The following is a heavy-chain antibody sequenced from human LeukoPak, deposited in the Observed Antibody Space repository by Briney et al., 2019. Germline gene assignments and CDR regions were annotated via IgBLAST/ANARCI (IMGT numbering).Heavy chain of an antibody. Sequence: GGSLRLSCAASGFTFSSYSMNWVRQAPGKGLEGVSCISSSRSYIYYEDSVKGRFTISRDNAKNSLYLQMNSLRAEDTAVYYCARDYVWGSYRYFDYWGQGTLVTVSS. CDR2: ISSSRSYI. CDR1: GFTFSSYS. D-gene: IGHD3-16*02. V-gene: IGHV3-21*01. CDR3: ARDYVWGSYRYFDY. J-gene: IGHJ4*02.